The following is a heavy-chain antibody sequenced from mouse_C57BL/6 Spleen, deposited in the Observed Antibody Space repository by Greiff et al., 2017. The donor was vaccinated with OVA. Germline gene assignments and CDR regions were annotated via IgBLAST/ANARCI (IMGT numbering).Heavy chain of an antibody. D-gene: IGHD4-1*01. CDR1: GFTFSDYY. Sequence: EVKLMESEGGLVQPGSSMKLSCTASGFTFSDYYMAWVRQVPEKGLEWVANINYDGSSTYYLDSLKSRFIISRDNAKNILYLQMSSLKSEDTATYYCARESELGRYFDVWGTGTTVTVSS. J-gene: IGHJ1*03. V-gene: IGHV5-16*01. CDR3: ARESELGRYFDV. CDR2: INYDGSST.